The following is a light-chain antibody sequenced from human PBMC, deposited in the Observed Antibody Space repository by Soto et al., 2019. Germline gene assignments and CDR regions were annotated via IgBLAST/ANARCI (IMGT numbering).Light chain of an antibody. CDR2: GAS. J-gene: IGKJ3*01. V-gene: IGKV3-15*01. CDR3: HQYHDWPPIT. Sequence: EIVMTQSPATLFVSPGERATLSCRASQTVSDDLAWYQQNPGQAPRLLIYGASTRATDIPARFSGGGSGTEFTLTISSLQSEDSAIYYCHQYHDWPPITFGPGTKVNI. CDR1: QTVSDD.